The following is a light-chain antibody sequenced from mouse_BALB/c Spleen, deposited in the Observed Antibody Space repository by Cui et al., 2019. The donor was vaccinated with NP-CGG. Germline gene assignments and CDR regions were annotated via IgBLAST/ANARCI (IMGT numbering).Light chain of an antibody. CDR3: ALWYSNHWV. J-gene: IGLJ1*01. CDR2: GTS. CDR1: TGAGTTSNY. Sequence: QAVEPQQSAPTTVHGETATHTCRSSTGAGTTSNYANWVQEKPDHLFTGLIGGTSNRAPGVHARFSGSLIGDKGALTITGAQTEDEAIYFCALWYSNHWVFGGGTKLTVL. V-gene: IGLV1*01.